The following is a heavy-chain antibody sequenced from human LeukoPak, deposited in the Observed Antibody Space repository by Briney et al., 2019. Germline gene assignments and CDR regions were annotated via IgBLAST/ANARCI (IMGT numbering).Heavy chain of an antibody. V-gene: IGHV4-59*01. Sequence: SETLTLTCTVSGGSISSYYWSWIRQPPGKGLEWIGYIYYSGSTNYNPSLKSRVTISVDTSKNQFSLKLSSVTAADTAVYYCARVAGIGNAFDIWGQGTMVTVSS. CDR2: IYYSGST. J-gene: IGHJ3*02. CDR1: GGSISSYY. CDR3: ARVAGIGNAFDI. D-gene: IGHD6-13*01.